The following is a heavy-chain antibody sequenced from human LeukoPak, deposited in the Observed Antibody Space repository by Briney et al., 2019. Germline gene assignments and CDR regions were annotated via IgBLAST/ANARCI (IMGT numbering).Heavy chain of an antibody. D-gene: IGHD2-2*02. CDR1: GFTVSSNY. Sequence: PGGSLRLSCAASGFTVSSNYMSWVRQAPGKGLEWVSVIYSGGSTYYADSVKGRFTISRDNSKNTLYLQMSSLRAEDTAVYYCASSPPASAVPAAIWAWGSYYYYGMDVWGQGTTVTVSS. CDR2: IYSGGST. CDR3: ASSPPASAVPAAIWAWGSYYYYGMDV. J-gene: IGHJ6*02. V-gene: IGHV3-53*01.